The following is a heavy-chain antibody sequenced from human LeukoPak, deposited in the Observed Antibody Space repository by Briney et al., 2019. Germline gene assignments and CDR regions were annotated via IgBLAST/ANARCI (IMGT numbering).Heavy chain of an antibody. V-gene: IGHV3-33*01. D-gene: IGHD6-19*01. Sequence: GSLTLSCAASGFTFSNYGMHWVRQAPGKGLEWVAVIWYDGSNKYYADSVKGRFTISRDNSKNTLYLQMNNLRAEDTAVYYCARVGSGWDGVDYWGQGTLVTVSS. CDR1: GFTFSNYG. J-gene: IGHJ4*02. CDR3: ARVGSGWDGVDY. CDR2: IWYDGSNK.